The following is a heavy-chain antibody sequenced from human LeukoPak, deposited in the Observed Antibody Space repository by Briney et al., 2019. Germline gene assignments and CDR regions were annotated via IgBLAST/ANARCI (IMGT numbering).Heavy chain of an antibody. CDR3: AKETTISGYGIFDY. J-gene: IGHJ4*02. CDR2: ISWNSGSI. D-gene: IGHD5-12*01. Sequence: GGSLRLSCAASGFTFHDYAIHWVRQAPGKGLEWVSGISWNSGSIGYAASVKGRFTISRDNAKNSLYLQMNSPRAEDTALYYCAKETTISGYGIFDYWGQGTLVTVSS. V-gene: IGHV3-9*01. CDR1: GFTFHDYA.